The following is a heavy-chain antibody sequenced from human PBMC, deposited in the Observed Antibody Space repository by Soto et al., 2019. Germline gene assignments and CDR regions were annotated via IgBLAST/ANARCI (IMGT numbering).Heavy chain of an antibody. CDR2: IKQDGNDL. V-gene: IGHV3-7*01. CDR3: GRTFFGVVTHSSYLAV. CDR1: GFTFSSYW. J-gene: IGHJ6*03. D-gene: IGHD3-3*01. Sequence: GGSLRLSCAASGFTFSSYWMSWVRQAPEKGLEWVANIKQDGNDLYFVDYVKGRFTISRDNAKNSLYLHMSSLRAEDKGVYYCGRTFFGVVTHSSYLAVGGKGTTVPVS.